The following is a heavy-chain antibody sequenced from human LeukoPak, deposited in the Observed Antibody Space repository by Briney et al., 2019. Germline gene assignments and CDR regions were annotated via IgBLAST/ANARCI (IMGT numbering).Heavy chain of an antibody. CDR1: GGSISSYY. D-gene: IGHD3-16*02. CDR3: ASGTYYDYVWGSYRFDY. CDR2: IYYSGST. V-gene: IGHV4-59*01. Sequence: PSETLSLTCTVSGGSISSYYWSWIRQPPGKGLEWIGYIYYSGSTNYNPSLKSRVTISVDTSKNQFSLKLSSVTAADTAVYYCASGTYYDYVWGSYRFDYWGQGTLVTVSS. J-gene: IGHJ4*02.